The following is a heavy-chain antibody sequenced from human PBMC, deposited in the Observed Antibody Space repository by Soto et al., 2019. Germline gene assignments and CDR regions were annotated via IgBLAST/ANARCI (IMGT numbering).Heavy chain of an antibody. V-gene: IGHV3-48*03. D-gene: IGHD6-6*01. CDR3: ARDHSLEQLVDY. CDR2: IRSSDSNK. J-gene: IGHJ4*02. CDR1: GFTFSSYE. Sequence: GGSLRLSCAASGFTFSSYEMNWVRQAPGKGQARVSYIRSSDSNKYYADTVKGRCTISRDNAKNSLYLQMNSLRAEETAVYYCARDHSLEQLVDYWGQGTLVTVSS.